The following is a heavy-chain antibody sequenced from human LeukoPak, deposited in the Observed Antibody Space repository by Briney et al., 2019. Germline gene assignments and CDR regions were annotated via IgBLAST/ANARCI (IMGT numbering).Heavy chain of an antibody. J-gene: IGHJ4*02. V-gene: IGHV1-69*06. CDR2: IIPIFGSA. D-gene: IGHD2-15*01. CDR1: GGTFSSYG. Sequence: ASVKVSCKASGGTFSSYGISWVRQAPGQGLEGMGGIIPIFGSAKYAQKFQGRVTITADKSSQTAYMELSSLRSEDTATYYCARTIGHCSGGSCYYFDYWGQGTLVTVSS. CDR3: ARTIGHCSGGSCYYFDY.